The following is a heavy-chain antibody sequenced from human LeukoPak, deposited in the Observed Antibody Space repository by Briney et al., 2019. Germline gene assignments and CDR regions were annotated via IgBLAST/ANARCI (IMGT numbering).Heavy chain of an antibody. CDR1: DGSISGYY. Sequence: SETLSLTCTVSDGSISGYYWSWIRQPAGKRLEWIGRIYTSGSTTYNPSLKSRVTISVDKSKNQLSLKVSSVTAADTAVYYCARGDNWNDRYWFDYWGQGTLVTVSS. V-gene: IGHV4-4*07. CDR2: IYTSGST. D-gene: IGHD1-1*01. J-gene: IGHJ4*02. CDR3: ARGDNWNDRYWFDY.